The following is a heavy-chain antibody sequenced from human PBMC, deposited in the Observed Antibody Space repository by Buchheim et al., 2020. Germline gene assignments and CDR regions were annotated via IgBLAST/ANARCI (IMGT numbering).Heavy chain of an antibody. J-gene: IGHJ4*02. D-gene: IGHD3-22*01. V-gene: IGHV3-74*01. CDR1: GFTFSNLW. Sequence: EVQLVQSGGGLVQPGGSLRLSCAASGFTFSNLWMHWVRQVPGKGLVWVSTIISDGSSTSHAASVKGRFTISRDNAKNTLYLQMNSLRAEDTGVYYCATDHYDNSGDSSFDYWGQGTL. CDR2: IISDGSST. CDR3: ATDHYDNSGDSSFDY.